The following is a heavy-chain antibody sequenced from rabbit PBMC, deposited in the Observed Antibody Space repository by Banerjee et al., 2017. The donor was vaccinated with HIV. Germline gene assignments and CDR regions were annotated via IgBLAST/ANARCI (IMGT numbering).Heavy chain of an antibody. V-gene: IGHV1S40*01. J-gene: IGHJ4*01. CDR2: IYAGSSGSI. D-gene: IGHD1-1*01. CDR3: ARSYGGGNYGYFNL. Sequence: QSLEESGGDLVKPGASLTLTCTASGFSFSSSYYMCWVRQAPGKGLEWIACIYAGSSGSIYYASWAKGRFTISKTSSTTVTLQMTSLTAADTATYFCARSYGGGNYGYFNLWGPGTLVTVS. CDR1: GFSFSSSYY.